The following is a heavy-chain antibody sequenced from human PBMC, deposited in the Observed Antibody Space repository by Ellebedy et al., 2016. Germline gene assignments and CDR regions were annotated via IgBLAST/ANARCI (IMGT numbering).Heavy chain of an antibody. Sequence: SETLSLTXAVYGGSLSGYYWSWIRQPPGKGLEWIGEINHSGSTNYNPSLKSRVTISVDTSKKQFSLRLSSVTAADTAVYYCARTYYDDSSGNYYVHYAFDFWGQGTMVTVSS. CDR1: GGSLSGYY. D-gene: IGHD3-22*01. J-gene: IGHJ3*01. V-gene: IGHV4-34*01. CDR3: ARTYYDDSSGNYYVHYAFDF. CDR2: INHSGST.